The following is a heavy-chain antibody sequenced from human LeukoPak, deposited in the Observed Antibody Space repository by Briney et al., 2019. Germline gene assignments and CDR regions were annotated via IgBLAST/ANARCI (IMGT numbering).Heavy chain of an antibody. CDR2: IYPGDSDT. J-gene: IGHJ4*02. V-gene: IGHV5-51*01. CDR1: GYSFTSYW. Sequence: GESLKISCKGSGYSFTSYWIGWVRQMPGKGLEWMGIIYPGDSDTRYTPSFQGQVTISADKSISTAYLQWSSLKASDTAMYYCARRGYCSNGMCYPDSVDYWGQGTLVTVSS. CDR3: ARRGYCSNGMCYPDSVDY. D-gene: IGHD2-8*01.